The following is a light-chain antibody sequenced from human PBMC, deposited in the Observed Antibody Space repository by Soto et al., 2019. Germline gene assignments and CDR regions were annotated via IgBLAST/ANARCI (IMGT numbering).Light chain of an antibody. CDR1: SSNIGAGYD. Sequence: QSVLTQPPSVSGAPGQGVTISCTGSSSNIGAGYDVHWYQQLPGTAPKLLIYVNTNRPSGVPDRFSGSTSGTSASLAITGLQDEDEADYYCQSYDSGLSGSYVFGTGTKVTVL. V-gene: IGLV1-40*01. CDR3: QSYDSGLSGSYV. CDR2: VNT. J-gene: IGLJ1*01.